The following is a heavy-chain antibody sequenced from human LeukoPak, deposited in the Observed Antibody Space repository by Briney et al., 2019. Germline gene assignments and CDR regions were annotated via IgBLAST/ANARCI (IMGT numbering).Heavy chain of an antibody. D-gene: IGHD3-22*01. CDR1: GFTFSSYA. Sequence: GGSLRLSCAASGFTFSSYAMSWVRQAPGKGLEWVSAISGSGGSTYYADSVKGRFTISRDNSKNTLYLQMNSLRAEDTAVYYCAKSGPYSSGFTSPSRDAFDIWGQGTMVTVSS. CDR2: ISGSGGST. V-gene: IGHV3-23*01. CDR3: AKSGPYSSGFTSPSRDAFDI. J-gene: IGHJ3*02.